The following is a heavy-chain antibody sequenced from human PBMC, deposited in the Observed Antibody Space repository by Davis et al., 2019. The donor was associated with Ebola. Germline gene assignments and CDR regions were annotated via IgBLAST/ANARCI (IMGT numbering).Heavy chain of an antibody. CDR3: VRRRSLVGAPFDY. Sequence: GESLKISCQGSGYAFANYWIGWVRQMPGKGLEWMGLIYPGDFDSKYRPSFQGQVTIPVDKSITAAFLQWSSLKASDSGTYYCVRRRSLVGAPFDYWGQGTLVTVSS. J-gene: IGHJ4*02. CDR1: GYAFANYW. V-gene: IGHV5-51*01. CDR2: IYPGDFDS. D-gene: IGHD1-26*01.